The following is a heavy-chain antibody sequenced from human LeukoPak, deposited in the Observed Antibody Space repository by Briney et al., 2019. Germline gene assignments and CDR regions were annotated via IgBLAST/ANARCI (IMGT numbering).Heavy chain of an antibody. CDR3: ARDGAVPYYFDY. D-gene: IGHD4/OR15-4a*01. Sequence: SQTLSLTCTVPGGSISSGSYYWSWIRQPAGKGLEWIGRIYTSGSTNYNPSLKSRVTISVDTSKNQFSLKLSSVTAADTAVYYCARDGAVPYYFDYWGQGTLVTVSS. CDR2: IYTSGST. J-gene: IGHJ4*02. V-gene: IGHV4-61*02. CDR1: GGSISSGSYY.